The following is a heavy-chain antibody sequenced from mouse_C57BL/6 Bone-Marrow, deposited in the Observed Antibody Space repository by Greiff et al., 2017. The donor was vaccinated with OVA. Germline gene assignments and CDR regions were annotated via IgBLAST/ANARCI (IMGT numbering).Heavy chain of an antibody. V-gene: IGHV1-4*01. CDR3: ARPRGSSPWLAY. Sequence: QVQLQQSGAELARPGASVKMSCKASGYTFTSYTMHWVKQRPGQGLEWIGYINPSSGYTKYNQKFKDKATLTADKSSSTAYMQLSSLTSEDSAVYYCARPRGSSPWLAYWGQGTLVTVSA. CDR2: INPSSGYT. D-gene: IGHD1-1*01. CDR1: GYTFTSYT. J-gene: IGHJ3*01.